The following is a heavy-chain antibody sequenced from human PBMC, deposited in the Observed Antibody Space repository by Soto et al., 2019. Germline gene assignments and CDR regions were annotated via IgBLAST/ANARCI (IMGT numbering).Heavy chain of an antibody. CDR1: GYTFTSYY. V-gene: IGHV1-46*01. Sequence: SVKVSCKASGYTFTSYYMHWVRQAPGQGLEWMGIINPSGGSTSYAQKFQGRVTMTRGTSTSTVYMELSSLRSEDTAVYYCARAITMVRGVIITFHYYGMDVWGQGTTVTVSS. J-gene: IGHJ6*02. D-gene: IGHD3-10*01. CDR3: ARAITMVRGVIITFHYYGMDV. CDR2: INPSGGST.